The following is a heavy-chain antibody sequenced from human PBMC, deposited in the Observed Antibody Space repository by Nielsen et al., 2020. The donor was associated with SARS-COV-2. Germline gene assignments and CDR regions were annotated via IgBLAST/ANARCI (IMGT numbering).Heavy chain of an antibody. CDR2: ISSSSSYI. J-gene: IGHJ6*02. CDR3: ARDISLNYGDYHV. Sequence: GESLKISCAASGFTFSSYSMNWVRQAPGKGLEWVSSISSSSSYIYYADSVKGRFTISRDNAKNSLYLQMNSLRAEDTAVYYCARDISLNYGDYHVWGQGTTVTVSS. V-gene: IGHV3-21*01. D-gene: IGHD4-17*01. CDR1: GFTFSSYS.